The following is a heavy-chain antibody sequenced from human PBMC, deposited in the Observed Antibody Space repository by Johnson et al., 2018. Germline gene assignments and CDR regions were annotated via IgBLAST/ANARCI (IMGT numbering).Heavy chain of an antibody. CDR1: GFTFSSYG. CDR2: ISYDGSNK. J-gene: IGHJ3*02. V-gene: IGHV3-30*03. D-gene: IGHD3-3*01. Sequence: QVQLVQSGGGVVQPGRSLRLTCAASGFTFSSYGMHWVRQAPGKGLEWVAVISYDGSNKYYADSVKGRFTISRDNSKNTLYLQMISLRAEDTAGYYCARGVGWFDGFDIWGQGTMVTVSS. CDR3: ARGVGWFDGFDI.